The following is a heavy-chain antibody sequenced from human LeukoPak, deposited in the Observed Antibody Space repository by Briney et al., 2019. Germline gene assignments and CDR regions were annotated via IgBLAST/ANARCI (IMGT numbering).Heavy chain of an antibody. CDR2: IYYSGST. CDR1: GWSVSSGSYY. J-gene: IGHJ5*02. CDR3: ARGPQSYSSSWYRWFDP. V-gene: IGHV4-61*01. D-gene: IGHD6-13*01. Sequence: KPSETLSLPCTVSGWSVSSGSYYWSWIRQPPGKGLEWVGVIYYSGSTNYNPSLKSRVTISVDTSKNQFSLKLSSVTAADTAVYYCARGPQSYSSSWYRWFDPWGQGTLVTVSS.